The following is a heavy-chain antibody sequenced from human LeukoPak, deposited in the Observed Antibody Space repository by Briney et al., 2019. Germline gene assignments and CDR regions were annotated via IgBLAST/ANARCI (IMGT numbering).Heavy chain of an antibody. CDR3: ATVRDTAMARRAFDY. CDR1: GYTFTSSD. J-gene: IGHJ4*02. Sequence: GASVKVSCKASGYTFTSSDINWVRQATGQGLEWMGWRNPNSGNTGYAQKFQGRVTMTRNTSISTAYMELSSLRSEDTAVYYCATVRDTAMARRAFDYWGQGTLVTVSS. V-gene: IGHV1-8*01. CDR2: RNPNSGNT. D-gene: IGHD5-18*01.